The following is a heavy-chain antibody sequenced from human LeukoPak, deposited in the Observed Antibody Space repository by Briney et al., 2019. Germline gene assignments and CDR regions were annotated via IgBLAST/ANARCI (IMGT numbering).Heavy chain of an antibody. CDR2: ISGSGGRT. Sequence: GGSLRLSCAASGFTFSSYAMSWVRQAPGKGLEWVSAISGSGGRTYYADSVKGRFTISRDNSKNTLYLQMNSLRAEDTAVYYCVGGSGSYYVVDYWGQGTLVTVSS. V-gene: IGHV3-23*01. CDR3: VGGSGSYYVVDY. J-gene: IGHJ4*02. CDR1: GFTFSSYA. D-gene: IGHD3-10*01.